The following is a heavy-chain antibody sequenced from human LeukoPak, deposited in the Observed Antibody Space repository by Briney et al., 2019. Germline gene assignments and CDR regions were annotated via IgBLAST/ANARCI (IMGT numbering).Heavy chain of an antibody. CDR2: IHYSGST. V-gene: IGHV4-59*08. D-gene: IGHD5-24*01. J-gene: IGHJ4*02. Sequence: PSETLSLTRTVSGGSISGYYWSWIRQPPGKGLEWIAYIHYSGSTNYNPPLKSRLTISVDTSKNQLSLKLNSMTDADTAVYYCARHGQNDGYPLDYWGQGTLVSVSS. CDR1: GGSISGYY. CDR3: ARHGQNDGYPLDY.